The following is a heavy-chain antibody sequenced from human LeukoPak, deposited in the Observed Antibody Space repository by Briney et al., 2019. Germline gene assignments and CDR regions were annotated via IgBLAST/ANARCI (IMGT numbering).Heavy chain of an antibody. D-gene: IGHD3-22*01. Sequence: PSETLSLTCTVSGGSISSYSWSWIRQPPGKGLEWIAYIYYSGSTNYNPSLKSRVTISVDTSKNQFSLKLSSVTAADTAVYYCARVVYYDSTPRWFDSWGQGTLVTVSS. CDR2: IYYSGST. J-gene: IGHJ5*01. CDR1: GGSISSYS. V-gene: IGHV4-59*01. CDR3: ARVVYYDSTPRWFDS.